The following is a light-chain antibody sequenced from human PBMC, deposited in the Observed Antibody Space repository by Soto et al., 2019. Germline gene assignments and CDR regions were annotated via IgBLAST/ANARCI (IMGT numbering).Light chain of an antibody. CDR2: RNN. V-gene: IGLV1-47*01. Sequence: QSVLIQPPSASGTPGQRVTISCSGSSSNIGSNYVYWYQQLPGTAPKLLIYRNNQRPSGVPDRFSGSKSGTSASLAISGLRSEDEADYYCAAWDDSSVVFGGGTKLTVL. J-gene: IGLJ2*01. CDR1: SSNIGSNY. CDR3: AAWDDSSVV.